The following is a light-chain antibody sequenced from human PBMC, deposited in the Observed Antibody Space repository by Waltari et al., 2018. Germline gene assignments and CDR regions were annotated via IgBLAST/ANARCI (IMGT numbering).Light chain of an antibody. J-gene: IGLJ3*02. CDR1: SSDVGGYNF. CDR2: DVT. Sequence: QSALTQPASGSGSPGQSVTISCTGTSSDVGGYNFVSWYQPHPGRAPKLMIYDVTHRPSGVSTRFSGSKSGDTASLTISGLQAADEAEYYCSSYSSTNTVVFGGGTQLTV. CDR3: SSYSSTNTVV. V-gene: IGLV2-14*03.